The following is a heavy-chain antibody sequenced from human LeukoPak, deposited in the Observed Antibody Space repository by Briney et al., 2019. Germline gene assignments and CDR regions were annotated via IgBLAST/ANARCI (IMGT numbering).Heavy chain of an antibody. D-gene: IGHD3-10*01. V-gene: IGHV4-59*01. CDR3: AREGHYYASGSGAFDI. J-gene: IGHJ3*02. CDR2: IYYAGTT. Sequence: SETLSLTCTVSRGSISTYYWNWIRQPPGKGLEWIGYIYYAGTTDYNPSLKSRVTMSVDASKNQFSLKLTSVTTADTAVYYCAREGHYYASGSGAFDIWGQGTAITVSS. CDR1: RGSISTYY.